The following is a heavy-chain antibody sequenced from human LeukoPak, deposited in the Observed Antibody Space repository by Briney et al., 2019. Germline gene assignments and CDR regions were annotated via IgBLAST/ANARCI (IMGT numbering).Heavy chain of an antibody. Sequence: GGSLRLSCAASGFTFSSYSMNWVRQAPGKGLEWVSSISSSGSYIYYADSVKGRFTISRDNSKNTLYLQMNSLRAEDTAVYYCARPDSSGYYYFDYWGQGTLVTVSS. V-gene: IGHV3-21*01. CDR3: ARPDSSGYYYFDY. CDR2: ISSSGSYI. J-gene: IGHJ4*02. D-gene: IGHD3-22*01. CDR1: GFTFSSYS.